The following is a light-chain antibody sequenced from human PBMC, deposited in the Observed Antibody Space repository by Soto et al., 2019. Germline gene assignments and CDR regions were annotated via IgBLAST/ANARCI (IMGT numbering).Light chain of an antibody. J-gene: IGKJ4*01. Sequence: EIGLTQSPATLSLSPGERATLSCRASQSVSSYLAWYQQKPGQAPRLLSYDASNRATGIPARFSGSGSGTDFTLTISSLEPEDFAVYYCQQRSNWPTLTFGGGTKVEIK. V-gene: IGKV3-11*01. CDR1: QSVSSY. CDR3: QQRSNWPTLT. CDR2: DAS.